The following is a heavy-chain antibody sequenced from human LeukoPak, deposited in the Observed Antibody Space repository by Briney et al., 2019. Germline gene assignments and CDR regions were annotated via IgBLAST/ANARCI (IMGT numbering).Heavy chain of an antibody. J-gene: IGHJ4*02. CDR3: ARLSKAAGSN. Sequence: SETLSLTCTVSGGSINTGSSFWGWIRQPPGTGLEWIGSMFYTGTTTTYYNPSLKSRVTISVDPSKNQFSLNLNFVTAADTAVYYCARLSKAAGSNWGQGALVTVSS. CDR2: MFYTGTTTT. D-gene: IGHD3-10*01. V-gene: IGHV4-39*01. CDR1: GGSINTGSSF.